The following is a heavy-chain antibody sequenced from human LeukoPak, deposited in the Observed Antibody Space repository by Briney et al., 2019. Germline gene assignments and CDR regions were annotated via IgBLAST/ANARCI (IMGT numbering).Heavy chain of an antibody. CDR1: GGSISSYY. D-gene: IGHD3-10*01. V-gene: IGHV4-59*01. CDR3: ARVRYYGSGSYPSYYYYYYMDV. CDR2: IYYSGST. Sequence: KPSETLSLTCTVSGGSISSYYWSWIRQPPGKGLEWIGYIYYSGSTNYNPSLKSRVTISVDTSKNQFSLKLSSVTAADTAVYYCARVRYYGSGSYPSYYYYYYMDVWGKGTTVTVSS. J-gene: IGHJ6*03.